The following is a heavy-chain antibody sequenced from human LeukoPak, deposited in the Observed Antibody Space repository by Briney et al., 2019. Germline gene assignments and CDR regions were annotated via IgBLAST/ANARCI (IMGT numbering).Heavy chain of an antibody. J-gene: IGHJ4*02. CDR1: GSTFSDHD. D-gene: IGHD6-19*01. CDR2: SRNRAKSYTT. Sequence: GGSYTVASTAAGSTFSDHDMNWVRDAPLKGLEWVGRSRNRAKSYTTDYAASVRGRFTIPRDDSQNSLYLQMRSLKTEDTAVYHCVRVADTSDWHFDYWGQGTLVTVSS. CDR3: VRVADTSDWHFDY. V-gene: IGHV3-72*01.